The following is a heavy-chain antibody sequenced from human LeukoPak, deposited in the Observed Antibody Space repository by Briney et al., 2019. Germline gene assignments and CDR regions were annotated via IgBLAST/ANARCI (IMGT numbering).Heavy chain of an antibody. CDR1: AFSFSNYN. J-gene: IGHJ6*03. CDR3: ARDPYSGSYSDYYYYYMDV. D-gene: IGHD1-26*01. Sequence: GGSLRLSCAASAFSFSNYNMNWVRQAPGKGLEWVSSITSSGSYIYYADSVTGRFTISRDNDKNSQYLQLNSLRAEDTAVYYCARDPYSGSYSDYYYYYMDVWGKGTTVTVSS. CDR2: ITSSGSYI. V-gene: IGHV3-21*01.